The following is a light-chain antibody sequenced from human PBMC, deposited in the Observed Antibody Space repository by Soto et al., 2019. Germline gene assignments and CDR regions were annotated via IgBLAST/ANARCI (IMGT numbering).Light chain of an antibody. CDR3: QQYDSWPLT. CDR2: GAS. Sequence: EIVMTQSPGTLSVSTEEGATLSCRASQSVDRNLAWYQQKPGQAPRLRIYGASTRPTGIPDRFGGSGSGTDFSLTISSLQSEDFAVYYCQQYDSWPLTFGGGTKVEIK. J-gene: IGKJ4*01. V-gene: IGKV3D-15*01. CDR1: QSVDRN.